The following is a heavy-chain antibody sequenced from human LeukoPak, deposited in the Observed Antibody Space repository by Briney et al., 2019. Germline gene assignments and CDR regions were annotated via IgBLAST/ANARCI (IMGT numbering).Heavy chain of an antibody. CDR3: AGEGSGWLPNF. Sequence: PGGSLRLSCAASGYTLDTYGMNWVRQAPGKGLEWLSHIGSGGSTIYYADSVTGRFTISRDNAKNSLYLQMNSLRAEDTAIYYCAGEGSGWLPNFWGQGTLVTVSS. CDR2: IGSGGSTI. V-gene: IGHV3-48*04. D-gene: IGHD6-19*01. CDR1: GYTLDTYG. J-gene: IGHJ4*02.